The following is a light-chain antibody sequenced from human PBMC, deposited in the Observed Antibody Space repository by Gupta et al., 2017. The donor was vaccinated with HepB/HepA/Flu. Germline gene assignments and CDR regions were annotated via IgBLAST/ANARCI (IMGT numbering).Light chain of an antibody. CDR1: SSNIGSNS. CDR3: AAWDDSLNAWV. J-gene: IGLJ3*02. V-gene: IGLV1-44*01. Sequence: QSVLTHPPSASGTPGQTASLSCSGSSSNIGSNSVNWYQPLPGTAPKLLIYSNNQRPSGVPDRFSGSKSGTSASLAISGLQSEDEADYYCAAWDDSLNAWVFGGGTKLTVL. CDR2: SNN.